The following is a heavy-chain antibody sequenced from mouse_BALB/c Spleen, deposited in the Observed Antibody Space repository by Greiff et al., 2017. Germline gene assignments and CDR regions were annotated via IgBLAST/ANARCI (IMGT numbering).Heavy chain of an antibody. CDR2: ISSGGST. CDR3: ARADYFDY. V-gene: IGHV5-6-5*01. J-gene: IGHJ2*01. CDR1: GFTFSSYA. Sequence: EVKLVESGGGLVKPGGSLKLSCAASGFTFSSYAMSWVRQTPEKRLEWVASISSGGSTYYPDSVKGRFTISRDNARNTLYLQMSSLRSEDTAMYYCARADYFDYWGQGTTLTVSS.